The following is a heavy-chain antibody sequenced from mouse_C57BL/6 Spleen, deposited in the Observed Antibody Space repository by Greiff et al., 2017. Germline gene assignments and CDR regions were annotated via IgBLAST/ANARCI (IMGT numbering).Heavy chain of an antibody. CDR1: GYTFTSYW. CDR2: IDPSDSYT. D-gene: IGHD2-3*01. J-gene: IGHJ2*01. CDR3: ARSDGYYLYYFDY. Sequence: QVQLQQSGAELVKPGASVKLSCKASGYTFTSYWMQWVKQRPGQGLEWIGEIDPSDSYTNYNQKFKGKATLTVDTSSSTAYMQLSSLTSEDSAVYYCARSDGYYLYYFDYWGQGTTLTVSS. V-gene: IGHV1-50*01.